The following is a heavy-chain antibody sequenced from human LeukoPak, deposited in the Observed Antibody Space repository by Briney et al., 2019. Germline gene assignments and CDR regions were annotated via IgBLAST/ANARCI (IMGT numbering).Heavy chain of an antibody. J-gene: IGHJ4*02. CDR3: ARDGRGWLQLEAFFDH. D-gene: IGHD5-24*01. CDR2: ISSDGTKN. V-gene: IGHV3-30*03. Sequence: GGSLRLSCAASGFTFNNYVLHWVRQAPGKGLEWVAVISSDGTKNYYADSVEGRFTISRDNSRNTLFLQMNSLTVEDTAVYYCARDGRGWLQLEAFFDHWGQGTLVTVSS. CDR1: GFTFNNYV.